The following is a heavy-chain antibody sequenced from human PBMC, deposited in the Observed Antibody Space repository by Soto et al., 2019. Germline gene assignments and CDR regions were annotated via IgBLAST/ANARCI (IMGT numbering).Heavy chain of an antibody. J-gene: IGHJ6*02. Sequence: SSEKVSCKASGYTFTGYYMHWVRQAPGQGLEWMGWINPNSGGTNYAQKFQGRVTMTRDTSISTAYMELSRLRSDDTAVYYCARDFWSGYLTYYYYYYGMDVWG. CDR3: ARDFWSGYLTYYYYYYGMDV. CDR2: INPNSGGT. D-gene: IGHD3-3*01. CDR1: GYTFTGYY. V-gene: IGHV1-2*02.